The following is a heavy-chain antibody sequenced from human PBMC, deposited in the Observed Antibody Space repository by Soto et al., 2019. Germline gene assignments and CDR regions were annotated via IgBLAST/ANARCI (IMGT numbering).Heavy chain of an antibody. CDR1: GYSFTTYW. J-gene: IGHJ4*02. CDR2: IDPSDSYT. CDR3: ARHGDISTRRSANDY. D-gene: IGHD6-6*01. Sequence: GESLKISCKGSGYSFTTYWISWVRQMPGKGLEWMGRIDPSDSYTNYSPSFRGHVTISTDKSISTAYLQWSSLKASDTAMYYCARHGDISTRRSANDYWGQGALVTVS. V-gene: IGHV5-10-1*01.